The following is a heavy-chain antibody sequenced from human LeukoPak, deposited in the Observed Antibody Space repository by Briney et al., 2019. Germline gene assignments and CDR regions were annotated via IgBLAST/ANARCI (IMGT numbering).Heavy chain of an antibody. CDR1: GFTFSSYS. V-gene: IGHV3-30*03. Sequence: GGALRLSCVASGFTFSSYSMHWVREGPGQGLERVAHISYDGSNKYYADSMKGRFTISGDNSKNTQYLQMNSLRAKDTAVYDCARDSQHSYDSSGFDAFDIWGQGAMVTVSS. CDR2: ISYDGSNK. CDR3: ARDSQHSYDSSGFDAFDI. D-gene: IGHD3-22*01. J-gene: IGHJ3*02.